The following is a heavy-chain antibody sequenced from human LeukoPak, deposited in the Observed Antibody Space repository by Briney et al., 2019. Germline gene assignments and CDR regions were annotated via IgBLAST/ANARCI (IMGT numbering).Heavy chain of an antibody. D-gene: IGHD3-16*01. CDR3: ARGSPVSFGWDAFDI. CDR2: ISGSAHKI. CDR1: VITFRNYA. J-gene: IGHJ3*02. V-gene: IGHV3-23*01. Sequence: GGTLRLSCVASVITFRNYAVSGVRQAPAKGLDCVSVISGSAHKIRYADSVKGRLTISRDNSKNTLYLQMNSLRAEDTAVYYCARGSPVSFGWDAFDIWGQGTMVTVSS.